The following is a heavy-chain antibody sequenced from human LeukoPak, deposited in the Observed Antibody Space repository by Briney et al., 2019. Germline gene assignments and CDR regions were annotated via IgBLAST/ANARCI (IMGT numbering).Heavy chain of an antibody. D-gene: IGHD3-10*01. CDR1: GFTFDDFA. CDR3: AKDIYGSGVYYFDY. J-gene: IGHJ4*02. CDR2: ISWNSGSI. V-gene: IGHV3-9*01. Sequence: GGSLRLSCAASGFTFDDFAMHWVRQAPGKGLEWVSGISWNSGSIGYADSVKGRFTISRDNAKNSLYLQMNSLRAEDTALYYCAKDIYGSGVYYFDYWGQGTLVTVSS.